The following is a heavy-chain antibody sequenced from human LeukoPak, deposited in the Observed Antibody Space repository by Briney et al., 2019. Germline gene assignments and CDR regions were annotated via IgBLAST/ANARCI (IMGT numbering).Heavy chain of an antibody. Sequence: SETLSLTCTVSGGSISNYYWSWIRQPPGKGLEWIGYIYYSGSTYYNPSLKSRVTISVDTSKNQFSLKLSSVAAADTAVYYCARGSETTVVTKDAFDIWDQGTMVTVSS. D-gene: IGHD4-23*01. CDR1: GGSISNYY. V-gene: IGHV4-59*12. CDR2: IYYSGST. J-gene: IGHJ3*02. CDR3: ARGSETTVVTKDAFDI.